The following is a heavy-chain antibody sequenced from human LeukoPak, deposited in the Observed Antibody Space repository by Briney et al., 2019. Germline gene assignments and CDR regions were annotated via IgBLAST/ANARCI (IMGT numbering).Heavy chain of an antibody. V-gene: IGHV4-30-4*08. J-gene: IGHJ4*02. CDR1: GGSISSGDYY. Sequence: SETLSLTCTVSGGSISSGDYYWSWIRQPPGKGLEWIGFIYYSGSTYYNPSLKSRVTISTDTSKNQFSLKLSSVTAADTAVYYCARDRSSGWYGGHDYWGQGTLVTVSS. CDR2: IYYSGST. D-gene: IGHD6-19*01. CDR3: ARDRSSGWYGGHDY.